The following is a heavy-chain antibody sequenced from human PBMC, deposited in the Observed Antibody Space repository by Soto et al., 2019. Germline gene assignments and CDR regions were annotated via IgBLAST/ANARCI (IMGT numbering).Heavy chain of an antibody. Sequence: QVQLQESGPGLVKPSETLSLTCTVSGGSVSSGSYYWSWIRQPPGKGLEWIGYIYYSVSTNYNPSLKSRVTISVDTSKNQFSLKLSSVTAADTAVYYGARGNDFSVPRVDYWGQGTLVTVSS. CDR2: IYYSVST. J-gene: IGHJ4*02. CDR1: GGSVSSGSYY. V-gene: IGHV4-61*01. CDR3: ARGNDFSVPRVDY. D-gene: IGHD3-3*01.